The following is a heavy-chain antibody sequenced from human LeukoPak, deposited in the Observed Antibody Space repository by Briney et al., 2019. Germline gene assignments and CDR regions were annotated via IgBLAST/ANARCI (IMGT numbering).Heavy chain of an antibody. CDR1: GFTFSDYW. CDR3: ARDRLDYDFWSGYYYYGMDV. CDR2: INTDGSIT. Sequence: GGSLRLSCAASGFTFSDYWIHWVRQAPGKGLVWVSRINTDGSITNYADSVKGRFTISRDNSKNTLYLQMNSLRAEDTAVYYCARDRLDYDFWSGYYYYGMDVWGQGTTVTVSS. D-gene: IGHD3-3*01. V-gene: IGHV3-74*01. J-gene: IGHJ6*02.